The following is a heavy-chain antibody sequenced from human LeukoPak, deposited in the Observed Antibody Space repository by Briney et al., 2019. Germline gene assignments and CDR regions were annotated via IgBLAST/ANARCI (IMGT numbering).Heavy chain of an antibody. D-gene: IGHD4-17*01. J-gene: IGHJ3*02. Sequence: SETLSLTCTVSGGSISSCYWSWIRQPAGKGLEWIGRIYTSGSTNYNPSLKSRVTMSVDTSKNQFSLKLSSVTAADTAVYYCARSDDYGDYVGLDAFDIWGQGTMVTVSS. CDR1: GGSISSCY. V-gene: IGHV4-4*07. CDR3: ARSDDYGDYVGLDAFDI. CDR2: IYTSGST.